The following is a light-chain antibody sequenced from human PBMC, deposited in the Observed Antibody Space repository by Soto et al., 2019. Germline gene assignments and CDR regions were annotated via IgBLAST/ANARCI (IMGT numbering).Light chain of an antibody. CDR2: DAS. Sequence: AIQLTQSPSSLSASVGDRVTITCRASQGISSALAWYQQKPGKAPKLLIYDASSLESGVPSRFSGSGSGTDFTLTISSLQPEDFATYYCQQSYSTPITLGQGTRLEIK. CDR3: QQSYSTPIT. CDR1: QGISSA. V-gene: IGKV1-13*02. J-gene: IGKJ5*01.